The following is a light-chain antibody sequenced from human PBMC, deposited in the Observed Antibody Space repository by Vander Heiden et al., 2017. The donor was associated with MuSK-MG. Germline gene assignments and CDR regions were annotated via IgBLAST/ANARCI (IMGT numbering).Light chain of an antibody. J-gene: IGKJ2*01. CDR3: QQYGSSPAT. V-gene: IGKV3-20*01. CDR2: GAS. CDR1: QSVHSNY. Sequence: EIVLTQSPGTLSLSPGDRATLSCRATQSVHSNYLAWYQQKPGQAPRLLVYGASSTATGIPDRFSGSGSGTDFTLTISRLEPEDFAVYYCQQYGSSPATFGQGTKLEIK.